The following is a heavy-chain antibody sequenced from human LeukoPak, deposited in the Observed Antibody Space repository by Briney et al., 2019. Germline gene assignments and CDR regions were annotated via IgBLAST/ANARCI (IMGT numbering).Heavy chain of an antibody. J-gene: IGHJ4*02. CDR2: INWNGGST. CDR3: ARARGDTMIVVVTAYFDY. D-gene: IGHD3-22*01. Sequence: PGGCLRLSCAASGFTFDDYYMSSVRQAPGKGMELVSGINWNGGSTSYADSVKGRFTISRDNAKNSLYQQMNSMRTEDTALYYCARARGDTMIVVVTAYFDYWGQGTLVTVSS. V-gene: IGHV3-20*04. CDR1: GFTFDDYY.